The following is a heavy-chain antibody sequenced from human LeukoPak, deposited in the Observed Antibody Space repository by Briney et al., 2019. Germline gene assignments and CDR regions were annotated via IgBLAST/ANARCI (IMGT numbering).Heavy chain of an antibody. V-gene: IGHV4-38-2*01. CDR2: IYHSGST. CDR3: ARRLGQYYYYMDV. D-gene: IGHD7-27*01. J-gene: IGHJ6*03. CDR1: GYSISSGYY. Sequence: KASETLSLTCAVSGYSISSGYYWGWIRQPPGQGLEWIGSIYHSGSTYYNPSLKSRVTISVDTSKNQFSLKLSSVTAADTAVYYCARRLGQYYYYMDVWGKGTTVTVSS.